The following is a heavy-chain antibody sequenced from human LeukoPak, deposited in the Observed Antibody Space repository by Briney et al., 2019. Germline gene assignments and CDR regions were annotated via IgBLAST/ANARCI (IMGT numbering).Heavy chain of an antibody. D-gene: IGHD6-6*01. CDR3: ARNVRQLVRGYYYYYMDV. V-gene: IGHV2-70*19. CDR2: IDWDDDK. CDR1: GFSLRTSGMC. Sequence: ESGPTLVNPTQTVTLTCTFSGFSLRTSGMCVSWVRQPPGKALEWLARIDWDDDKHYNASLKTKVTISKDTSKNQVFLTMTNMDPVDTATYYCARNVRQLVRGYYYYYMDVWGKGTTVTVSS. J-gene: IGHJ6*03.